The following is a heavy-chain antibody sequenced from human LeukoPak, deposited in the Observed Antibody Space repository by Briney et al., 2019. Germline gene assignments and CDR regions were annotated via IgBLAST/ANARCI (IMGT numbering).Heavy chain of an antibody. CDR2: ISGSGGSK. V-gene: IGHV3-23*01. CDR3: AKGEGELPYFGY. D-gene: IGHD1-26*01. CDR1: GFTFSIYA. J-gene: IGHJ4*02. Sequence: PGGSLRLFCGAPGFTFSIYAMHWARHAPGKGREWLSAISGSGGSKYYAGSVKGRFIISRDNSKNTLYLQMNSLRAEDTTVYYCAKGEGELPYFGYCGQGTLVTVSS.